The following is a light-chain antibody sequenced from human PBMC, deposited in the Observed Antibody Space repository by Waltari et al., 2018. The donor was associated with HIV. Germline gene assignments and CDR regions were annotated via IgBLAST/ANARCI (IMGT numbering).Light chain of an antibody. Sequence: VLTQSPGTLSLSPGERATLSCRASQSLSNSYLAWYQQKPGQAPRLLIYDASSRATGIPDKFSGSGSGTDFTLTISTLEPEDFAVYDCQQYVSSPWTFGQGTKVEIK. CDR3: QQYVSSPWT. CDR2: DAS. V-gene: IGKV3-20*01. J-gene: IGKJ1*01. CDR1: QSLSNSY.